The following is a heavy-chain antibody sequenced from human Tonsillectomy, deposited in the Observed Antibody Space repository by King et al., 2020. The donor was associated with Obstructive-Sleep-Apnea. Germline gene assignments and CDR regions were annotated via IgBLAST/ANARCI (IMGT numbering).Heavy chain of an antibody. J-gene: IGHJ4*02. Sequence: QLQESGPGLVKPSETLSLTCTVSGDSISSSLYYWGWVRQSPGKGLEWIGSIFASGTTYYNPSLTSRVTISVDTSKNQFSLKLNFVTAADTAVYYCARDLGGVRGVMSYWGQGSLVTVSS. CDR2: IFASGTT. CDR1: GDSISSSLYY. D-gene: IGHD3-10*01. CDR3: ARDLGGVRGVMSY. V-gene: IGHV4-39*07.